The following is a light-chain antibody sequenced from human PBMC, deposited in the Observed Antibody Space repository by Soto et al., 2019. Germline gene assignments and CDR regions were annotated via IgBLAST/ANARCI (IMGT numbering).Light chain of an antibody. CDR2: SDN. V-gene: IGLV1-47*01. CDR3: AAWDDSLSGVV. Sequence: SVLTQPPSASGTPGQRVTISCSGSTSNIGSKYVYWYQQLPGTAPKPLIYSDNVRPSGVPDRFSGSKSGTSASLAISGLRSEDEADYFCAAWDDSLSGVVFGGGTKVTVL. J-gene: IGLJ2*01. CDR1: TSNIGSKY.